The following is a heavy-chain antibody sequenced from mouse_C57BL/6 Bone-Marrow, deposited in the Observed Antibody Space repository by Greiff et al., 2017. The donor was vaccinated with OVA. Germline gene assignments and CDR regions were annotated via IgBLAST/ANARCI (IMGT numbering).Heavy chain of an antibody. CDR2: IYPGSGNT. V-gene: IGHV1-76*01. CDR1: GYTFTDYY. CDR3: ARSQGDYYAMDY. J-gene: IGHJ4*01. Sequence: VQLKESGAELVRPGASVKLSCKASGYTFTDYYINWVKQRPGQGLEWIARIYPGSGNTYYNEKFKGKATLTAEKSSSTAYMQLSSLTSEDSAVYFCARSQGDYYAMDYWGQGTSVTVSS.